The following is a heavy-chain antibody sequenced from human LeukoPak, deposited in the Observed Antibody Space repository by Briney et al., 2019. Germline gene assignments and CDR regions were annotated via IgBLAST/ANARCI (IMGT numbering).Heavy chain of an antibody. CDR3: GKTTTGYSSGRNPAWPVDY. Sequence: GRSLRLSCAASGFTISSYGMHWVRQAPGKGLEWVAVISYDGSNKYYADSVKGRFTISRDNSQNTVYLQMNSLRAEDTAVYYCGKTTTGYSSGRNPAWPVDYWGQGTLVTVSS. J-gene: IGHJ4*02. CDR2: ISYDGSNK. CDR1: GFTISSYG. V-gene: IGHV3-30*18. D-gene: IGHD6-19*01.